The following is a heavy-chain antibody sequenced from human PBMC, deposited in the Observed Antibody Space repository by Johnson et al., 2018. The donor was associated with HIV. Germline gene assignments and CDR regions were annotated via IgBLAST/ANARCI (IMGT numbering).Heavy chain of an antibody. CDR1: GFSFSAYG. J-gene: IGHJ3*02. CDR2: IRYDGSSN. D-gene: IGHD6-13*01. V-gene: IGHV3-30*02. CDR3: ARARDRSSSRDAFDI. Sequence: HVQLVESGGGAVQPGGSLRLSCAASGFSFSAYGMHWVRQAPGKGLEWVAFIRYDGSSNFYPDSVKGRFTISRDNSKNTLYLQMNSLRAEDTAVYYCARARDRSSSRDAFDIWGQGTMVTVSS.